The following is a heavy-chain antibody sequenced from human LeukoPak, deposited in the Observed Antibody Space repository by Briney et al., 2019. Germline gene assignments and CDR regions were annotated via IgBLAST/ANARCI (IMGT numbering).Heavy chain of an antibody. CDR3: AKDQGIAVAGQSRGFDS. V-gene: IGHV3-30*18. CDR2: ISYDGSNK. Sequence: GGSLRLSCAASGFTFSSYGMHRVRQAPGKGLEWVSVISYDGSNKFYADSVKGRFTISRDNSKNTLYLQMNSLRAEDMAVYYCAKDQGIAVAGQSRGFDSWGQGTLVTVSS. J-gene: IGHJ4*02. D-gene: IGHD6-19*01. CDR1: GFTFSSYG.